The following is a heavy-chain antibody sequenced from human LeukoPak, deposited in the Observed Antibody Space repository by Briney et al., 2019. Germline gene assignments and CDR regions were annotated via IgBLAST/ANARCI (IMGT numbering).Heavy chain of an antibody. CDR3: ARFGSSWSYNWFDP. CDR2: INTNTGNP. V-gene: IGHV7-4-1*02. J-gene: IGHJ5*02. D-gene: IGHD6-13*01. CDR1: GYTFTDYA. Sequence: GASVKVSCKASGYTFTDYAMNWVRQAPGQGLEWMGWINTNTGNPTYAQGFTGRFVFSLDTSVSTAYLQISSLKAEDTAVYYCARFGSSWSYNWFDPWGQGTLVTVSS.